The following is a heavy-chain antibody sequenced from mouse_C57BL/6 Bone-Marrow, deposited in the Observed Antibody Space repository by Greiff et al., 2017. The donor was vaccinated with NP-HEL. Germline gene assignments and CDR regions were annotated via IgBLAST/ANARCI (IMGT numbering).Heavy chain of an antibody. CDR2: ISYDGSN. CDR1: GYSITSGYY. CDR3: ERGDYSNPYWYFDD. Sequence: EVKLMESGPGLVKPSQSLSLTCSVTGYSITSGYYWNWIRQFPGNKLEWMGYISYDGSNNYNPSLKNRISITRDPSKNQFFLKLNSGTTEDKATYYCERGDYSNPYWYFDDWGKGTTVTVSS. J-gene: IGHJ1*03. D-gene: IGHD2-5*01. V-gene: IGHV3-6*01.